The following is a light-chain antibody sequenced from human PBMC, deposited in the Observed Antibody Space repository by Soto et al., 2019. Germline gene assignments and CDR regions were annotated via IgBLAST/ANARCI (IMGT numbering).Light chain of an antibody. CDR1: QAITNN. Sequence: DIQLTQSPFFLSASVGDRVTITCRASQAITNNLAWYQQKPGKPPNLLIHQESTLQSGVPSRFSGSKAGTPFTLPIDRLQPEEFATYYCQQVKSYPRTFGGGTKVEIK. J-gene: IGKJ4*01. CDR3: QQVKSYPRT. CDR2: QES. V-gene: IGKV1-9*01.